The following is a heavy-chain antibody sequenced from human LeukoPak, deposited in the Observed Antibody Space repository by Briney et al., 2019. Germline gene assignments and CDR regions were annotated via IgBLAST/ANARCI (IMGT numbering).Heavy chain of an antibody. CDR1: GFTFSSYA. Sequence: GSSLRLSCAPSGFTFSSYAVHWVRQARGKGLEWVAFISYDGSNKYYADSVKGRFTISRDNSKNTLYLQMNSLRAEDTAVYYCARDGLWFGELLPFDYWGQGTLVTVSS. J-gene: IGHJ4*02. CDR2: ISYDGSNK. D-gene: IGHD3-10*01. V-gene: IGHV3-30*01. CDR3: ARDGLWFGELLPFDY.